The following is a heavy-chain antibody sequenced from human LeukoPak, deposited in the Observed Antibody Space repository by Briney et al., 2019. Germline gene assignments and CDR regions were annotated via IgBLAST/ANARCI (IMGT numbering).Heavy chain of an antibody. Sequence: TGGSLRLSCAASGFTFSSYSMNWVRQAPGKGLEWVSSISSSSSYIYYADSVKGRFTISRDNAKNSLYLQMNSLRAEDTAVYYCATPPNYCSSTSCSTDYYYYYGMDVWGQGTTVTVSS. CDR3: ATPPNYCSSTSCSTDYYYYYGMDV. J-gene: IGHJ6*02. CDR2: ISSSSSYI. D-gene: IGHD2-2*01. CDR1: GFTFSSYS. V-gene: IGHV3-21*01.